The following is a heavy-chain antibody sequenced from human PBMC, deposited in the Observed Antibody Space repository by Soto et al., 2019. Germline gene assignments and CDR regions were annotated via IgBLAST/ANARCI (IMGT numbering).Heavy chain of an antibody. V-gene: IGHV3-15*07. CDR2: IKSKTDGGTT. Sequence: GGSLRLSWAASGFTFSNAWMNWVRQAPGKGLEWVGRIKSKTDGGTTDYAAPVKGRFTISRDDSKNTLYLQMNSLKTEDTAVYYCTTDRRYFDWLDYWGQGTLVTVSS. J-gene: IGHJ4*02. D-gene: IGHD3-9*01. CDR3: TTDRRYFDWLDY. CDR1: GFTFSNAW.